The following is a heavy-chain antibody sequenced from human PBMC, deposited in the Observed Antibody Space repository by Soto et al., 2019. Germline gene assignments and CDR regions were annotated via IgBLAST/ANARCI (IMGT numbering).Heavy chain of an antibody. CDR3: AKGPGRFDP. CDR2: ISYDGSNK. CDR1: GFTFSSYG. V-gene: IGHV3-30*18. Sequence: HLGGSLRLSCAASGFTFSSYGMHWVRQAPGKGLEWVAVISYDGSNKYYADSVKGRFTISRDNSKNTLYLQMNSLRAEDTAVYYCAKGPGRFDPWGQGTLVTVSS. J-gene: IGHJ5*02.